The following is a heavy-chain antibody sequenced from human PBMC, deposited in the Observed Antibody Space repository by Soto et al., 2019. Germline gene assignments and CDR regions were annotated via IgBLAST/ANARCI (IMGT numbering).Heavy chain of an antibody. V-gene: IGHV3-30*18. CDR2: ISYDGSNK. CDR1: GFTFSSYG. Sequence: QVQLVEAGGGVVQPGRSLRLSCAASGFTFSSYGMHWVRQAPGKGLEWVAVISYDGSNKYYADSVKGRFTISRDNSKNTLYLQMHSLRAEDTAVYYCAKGGGGWYFDYWGQGTLVTVSS. CDR3: AKGGGGWYFDY. D-gene: IGHD6-19*01. J-gene: IGHJ4*02.